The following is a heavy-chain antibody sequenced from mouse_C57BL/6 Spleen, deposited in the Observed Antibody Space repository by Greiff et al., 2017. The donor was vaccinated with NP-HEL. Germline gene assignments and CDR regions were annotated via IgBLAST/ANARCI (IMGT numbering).Heavy chain of an antibody. V-gene: IGHV1-82*01. D-gene: IGHD3-1*01. CDR3: ARSDSSAYAMDY. J-gene: IGHJ4*01. Sequence: QVQLKESVPELVKPGASVKISCKASGYAFSSSWMNWVKQRPGKGLEWIGRIYPGDGDTNYNGKLKGKATLTADKSSSTAYMQRSSLTSEDSAVYFCARSDSSAYAMDYWGQGTSVTVSS. CDR1: GYAFSSSW. CDR2: IYPGDGDT.